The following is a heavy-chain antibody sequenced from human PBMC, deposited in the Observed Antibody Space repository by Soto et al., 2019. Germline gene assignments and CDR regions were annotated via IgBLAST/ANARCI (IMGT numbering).Heavy chain of an antibody. CDR3: VRGLRITIFGVVIITPWFDP. CDR2: IYYSGST. J-gene: IGHJ5*02. Sequence: SETLSLTCTVSGGSISSSSYYWGWIRQPPGKGLEWIGSIYYSGSTYYNPSLKSRVTISVDTSKNQFSLKLSSVTAADTAVYYCVRGLRITIFGVVIITPWFDPWGQGTLVTVSS. CDR1: GGSISSSSYY. V-gene: IGHV4-39*01. D-gene: IGHD3-3*01.